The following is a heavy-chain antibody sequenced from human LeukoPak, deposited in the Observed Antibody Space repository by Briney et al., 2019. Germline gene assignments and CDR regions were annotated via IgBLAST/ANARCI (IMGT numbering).Heavy chain of an antibody. CDR2: IYYSGST. J-gene: IGHJ4*02. CDR3: ASGDYSDSSGYHDPVGY. CDR1: GGSISSYY. D-gene: IGHD3-22*01. Sequence: SETLSLTCTVSGGSISSYYWSWIRQPPGKGLEWIGYIYYSGSTNYNPSLKSRVTISVDTSKNQFSLKLSSVTAADTAVYYCASGDYSDSSGYHDPVGYWGQGTLVTVSS. V-gene: IGHV4-59*12.